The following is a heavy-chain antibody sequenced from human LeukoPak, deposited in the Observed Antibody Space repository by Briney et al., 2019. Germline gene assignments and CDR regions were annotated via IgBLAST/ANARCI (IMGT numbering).Heavy chain of an antibody. CDR2: ISNSGREI. V-gene: IGHV3-48*03. Sequence: GGSLTLSCAASGFTFSSYEMNWVRQAPGKGLEWVSYISNSGREINYADSVKGRFTISRDNAMSSLYLQMNSLRVEDTAVYYCGRGHWGLDYWGQGTLVTVSS. CDR3: GRGHWGLDY. CDR1: GFTFSSYE. J-gene: IGHJ4*02. D-gene: IGHD7-27*01.